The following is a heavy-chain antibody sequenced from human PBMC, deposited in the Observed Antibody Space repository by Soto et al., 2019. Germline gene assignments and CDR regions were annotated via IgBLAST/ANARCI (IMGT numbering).Heavy chain of an antibody. Sequence: HHGGSLRLSCAASGFLFTNYALSWVRQAPGKGLEWVAGVSGSGDSSYYADSVKARFTVSRNNSRSTLYLQMSSLRAEDSAIYFCAKDADNDDYGVFDVWGQGTLVTVSS. CDR2: VSGSGDSS. J-gene: IGHJ3*01. D-gene: IGHD4-17*01. CDR1: GFLFTNYA. V-gene: IGHV3-23*01. CDR3: AKDADNDDYGVFDV.